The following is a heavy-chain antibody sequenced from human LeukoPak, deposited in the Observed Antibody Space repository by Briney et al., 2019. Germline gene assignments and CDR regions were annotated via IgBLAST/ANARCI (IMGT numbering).Heavy chain of an antibody. V-gene: IGHV1-2*02. CDR3: ARRLGLNWFDP. CDR2: INPNSGGT. J-gene: IGHJ5*02. Sequence: ASVKVSCKASGYTFTGYYMHWVRQAPGQGLEWMGWINPNSGGTNYAQKFQGRVTMTTDTSTSTAYMELRSLRSDDTAVYYCARRLGLNWFDPWGQGTLVTVSS. CDR1: GYTFTGYY. D-gene: IGHD5/OR15-5a*01.